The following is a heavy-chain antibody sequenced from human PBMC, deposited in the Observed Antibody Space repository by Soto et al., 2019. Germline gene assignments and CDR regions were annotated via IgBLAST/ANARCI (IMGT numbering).Heavy chain of an antibody. CDR1: GFTFSSYG. CDR2: ISYDGSNK. J-gene: IGHJ4*02. CDR3: AKGVIQLWLWPEF. D-gene: IGHD5-18*01. V-gene: IGHV3-30*18. Sequence: GGSLRISCAASGFTFSSYGMHWVRQAPGKGLEWVAVISYDGSNKYYADSVKGRFTISRDNSKNTLYLQMNSLRAEDTAVYYCAKGVIQLWLWPEFWGQGTLVTVSS.